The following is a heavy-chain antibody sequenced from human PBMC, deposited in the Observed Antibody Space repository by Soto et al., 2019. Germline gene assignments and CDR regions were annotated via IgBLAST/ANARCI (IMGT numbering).Heavy chain of an antibody. CDR3: AREIGNRLPYGPVDY. D-gene: IGHD3-10*01. Sequence: ESGGGLVKPGGSLRLSCAASGFIFSGYYMTWMRQAPGKGLEWVSFIGKTGSEIHYADSVEGRFTISRDNTKNSLFLQMNSLRAEDTAVYYCAREIGNRLPYGPVDYWGQGTLVTVSS. CDR2: IGKTGSEI. CDR1: GFIFSGYY. V-gene: IGHV3-11*01. J-gene: IGHJ4*02.